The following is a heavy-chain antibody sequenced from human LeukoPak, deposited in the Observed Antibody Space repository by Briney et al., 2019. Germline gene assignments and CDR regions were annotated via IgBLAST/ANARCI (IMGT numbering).Heavy chain of an antibody. D-gene: IGHD3-10*01. V-gene: IGHV1-69*13. CDR1: GGTFSSYA. Sequence: ASVKVSCKASGGTFSSYAISWVRQAPGQGLEWMGGIIPIFGTANYAQKFQGRVTITADESTSTAYMELSSLRSEDTAVYYCARDFSHEGFGELSPYYFDYWGQGTLVTVSS. CDR2: IIPIFGTA. J-gene: IGHJ4*02. CDR3: ARDFSHEGFGELSPYYFDY.